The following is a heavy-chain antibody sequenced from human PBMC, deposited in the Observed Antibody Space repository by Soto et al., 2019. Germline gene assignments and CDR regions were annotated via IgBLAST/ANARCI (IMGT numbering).Heavy chain of an antibody. CDR2: INAGNGNT. CDR1: GYTFTSYA. J-gene: IGHJ5*02. V-gene: IGHV1-3*01. CDR3: ARERVSPNWFDP. Sequence: ASVKVSCKASGYTFTSYAIHWVRQAPGQRLEWMGWINAGNGNTKYSQKFQGRVTITRDTSASTAYMELSSLRSEDTAVYYCARERVSPNWFDPWGQGTLVTVSS. D-gene: IGHD2-8*01.